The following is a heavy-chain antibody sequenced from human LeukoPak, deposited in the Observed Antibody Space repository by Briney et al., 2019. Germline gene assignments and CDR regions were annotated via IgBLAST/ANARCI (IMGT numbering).Heavy chain of an antibody. CDR1: GFTFGDYW. D-gene: IGHD4/OR15-4a*01. J-gene: IGHJ4*02. V-gene: IGHV3-74*01. Sequence: PGGSLRLSCAVSGFTFGDYWMEWVRQAPGKGLVWVSRINSDGSSSNYADSVKGRFTISRDNGKNSLDLQMNSLRADDTAVYYCARDTLGEGEDANYAVYYFDYWGQGTVVTVSS. CDR2: INSDGSSS. CDR3: ARDTLGEGEDANYAVYYFDY.